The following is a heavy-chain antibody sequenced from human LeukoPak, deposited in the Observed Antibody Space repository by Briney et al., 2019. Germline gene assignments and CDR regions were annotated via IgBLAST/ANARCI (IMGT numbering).Heavy chain of an antibody. Sequence: SETLSLTCTVSGGSISSYYWSWIRQPPGKGLEWIGYIYYSGSTNYNPSLKSRVTISVDTSENQFSLELSSVTAADTAVYYCARGGRVVDPWGQGTLVTVSS. J-gene: IGHJ5*02. D-gene: IGHD2-2*01. CDR1: GGSISSYY. CDR2: IYYSGST. V-gene: IGHV4-59*01. CDR3: ARGGRVVDP.